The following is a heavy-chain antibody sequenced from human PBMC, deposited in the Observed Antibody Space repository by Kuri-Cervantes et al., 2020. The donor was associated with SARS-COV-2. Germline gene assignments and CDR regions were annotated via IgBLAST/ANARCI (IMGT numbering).Heavy chain of an antibody. CDR2: IYYSGST. D-gene: IGHD6-13*01. J-gene: IGHJ4*02. Sequence: SETLSLTCAVSGYSISSSNWWGWIRQPPGKGLEWIGYIYYSGSTYYNPSLKSRVTMSVDTSKNQFSLKLSSVTAVDTAVYYCARYRGYSSSWYYFDYWGQGTLVTVSS. CDR1: GYSISSSNW. CDR3: ARYRGYSSSWYYFDY. V-gene: IGHV4-28*01.